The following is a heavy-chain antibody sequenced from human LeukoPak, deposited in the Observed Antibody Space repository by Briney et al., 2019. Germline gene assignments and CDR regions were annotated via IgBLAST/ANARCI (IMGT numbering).Heavy chain of an antibody. CDR1: GGTFSSYA. CDR2: IIPIFGTA. Sequence: SVKVSCKASGGTFSSYAISWVRQAPGQGLEWMGGIIPIFGTANYAQKFQGRVTITADKSTSTAYMELSSLRSEDTAVYYCAREDVAYCSSTSCYAGWFDPWGQGTLVTVSS. CDR3: AREDVAYCSSTSCYAGWFDP. V-gene: IGHV1-69*06. J-gene: IGHJ5*02. D-gene: IGHD2-2*01.